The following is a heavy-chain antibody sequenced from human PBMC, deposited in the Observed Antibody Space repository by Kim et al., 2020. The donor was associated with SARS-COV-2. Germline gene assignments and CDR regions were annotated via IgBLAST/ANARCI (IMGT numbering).Heavy chain of an antibody. J-gene: IGHJ6*02. Sequence: AQKFQGRVTMTTDTSISTAYMELSRLRSDDTVVYYCARAYYYGSGSSMDVWGQGTTVTVSS. V-gene: IGHV1-2*05. D-gene: IGHD3-10*01. CDR3: ARAYYYGSGSSMDV.